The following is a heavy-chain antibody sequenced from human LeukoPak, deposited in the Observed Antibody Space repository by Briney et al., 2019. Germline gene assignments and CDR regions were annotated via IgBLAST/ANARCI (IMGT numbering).Heavy chain of an antibody. J-gene: IGHJ6*03. CDR2: MNPNSGNT. CDR3: ARGRSGYEQSYYYYYMDV. Sequence: ASVKVSCKASGYTFTSYDINWLRQATGQGLEWMGWMNPNSGNTGYAQKFQGRVTITRNTSISTAYMELSSLRSEDTAVYYCARGRSGYEQSYYYYYMDVWGKGTTVTVSS. V-gene: IGHV1-8*03. D-gene: IGHD5-12*01. CDR1: GYTFTSYD.